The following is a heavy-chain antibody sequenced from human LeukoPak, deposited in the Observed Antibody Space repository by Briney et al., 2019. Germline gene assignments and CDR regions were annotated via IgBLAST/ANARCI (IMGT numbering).Heavy chain of an antibody. CDR2: ISGSGGST. J-gene: IGHJ6*02. D-gene: IGHD3-10*01. CDR3: AKDEGFGEMYYYYGMDV. V-gene: IGHV3-23*01. Sequence: PGGSLRLSCAASGFTLSYYWVSWVRQAPGKGLEWVSAISGSGGSTYYADSVKGRLTLSRDNSKNTLYLQRNSLRGEDTAVYYWAKDEGFGEMYYYYGMDVGGRGRTVTVSS. CDR1: GFTLSYYW.